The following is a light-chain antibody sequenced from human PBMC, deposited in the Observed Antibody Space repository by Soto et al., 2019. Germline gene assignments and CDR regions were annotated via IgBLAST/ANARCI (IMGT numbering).Light chain of an antibody. J-gene: IGKJ2*03. CDR3: QQSYSSPYS. CDR1: QSISSY. CDR2: AAS. Sequence: DIQMTQSPSSLPASVGDRVTIACRASQSISSYLNWYQQKPGEAPKLLIYAASSLQRGAPSRFSGHGSETEFTLTISSLQLEDFATYYCQQSYSSPYSFGQGTKLEIK. V-gene: IGKV1-39*01.